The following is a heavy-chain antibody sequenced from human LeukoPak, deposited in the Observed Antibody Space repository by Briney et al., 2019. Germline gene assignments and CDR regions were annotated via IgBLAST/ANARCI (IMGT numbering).Heavy chain of an antibody. J-gene: IGHJ4*02. CDR1: GNSISNYA. CDR3: ARIIINYGEDFDY. V-gene: IGHV1-18*01. D-gene: IGHD4-17*01. Sequence: ASVKVSCKASGNSISNYAVSWVRQAPGQGLEWMGWISAYNGNTNYAQKLQGRVTMTTDTSTSTAYMELRSLRSDDTAVYYCARIIINYGEDFDYWGQGTLVTVSS. CDR2: ISAYNGNT.